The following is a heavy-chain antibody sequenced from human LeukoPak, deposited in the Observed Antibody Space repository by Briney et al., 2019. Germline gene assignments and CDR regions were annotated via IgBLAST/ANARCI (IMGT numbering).Heavy chain of an antibody. V-gene: IGHV1-18*01. CDR2: ISAYNGNT. D-gene: IGHD4-17*01. CDR3: ARDTDYGDYGNYYFDY. CDR1: GYTFTSCG. Sequence: ASVKVSCKASGYTFTSCGISWVRQAPGQGLEWMGWISAYNGNTNYAQKLQGRVTMTTDTSTSTAYMELRGLRSDDTAVYYCARDTDYGDYGNYYFDYWGQGTLVTASS. J-gene: IGHJ4*02.